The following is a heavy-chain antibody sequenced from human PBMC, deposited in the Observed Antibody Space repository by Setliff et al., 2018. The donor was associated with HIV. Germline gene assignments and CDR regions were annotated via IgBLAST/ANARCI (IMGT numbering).Heavy chain of an antibody. J-gene: IGHJ4*02. Sequence: SETQSLTCTVSGGSISSSSYYWGWIRQPPGKGLEWIGSIYYSGSTYYNPSLKSRVTISVDTSKNQFSLKLSSVTAADTAVYYCARRDLWFGESQNFDYWGQGTLVTVSS. CDR3: ARRDLWFGESQNFDY. D-gene: IGHD3-10*01. V-gene: IGHV4-39*01. CDR2: IYYSGST. CDR1: GGSISSSSYY.